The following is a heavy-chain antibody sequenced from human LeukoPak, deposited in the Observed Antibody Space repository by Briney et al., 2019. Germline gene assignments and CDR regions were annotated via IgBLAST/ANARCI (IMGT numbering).Heavy chain of an antibody. J-gene: IGHJ6*03. CDR3: ARVGYYDFWSGSPRIYYYMDV. D-gene: IGHD3-3*01. Sequence: GSSVKVSCXASGGTFSSYAISWVRQAPGQGLEWMGRIIPIFGTANYAQKFQGRVTVTADESTSTAYMELSSLRSEDTAVYYCARVGYYDFWSGSPRIYYYMDVWGKGTTVTVSS. CDR2: IIPIFGTA. CDR1: GGTFSSYA. V-gene: IGHV1-69*15.